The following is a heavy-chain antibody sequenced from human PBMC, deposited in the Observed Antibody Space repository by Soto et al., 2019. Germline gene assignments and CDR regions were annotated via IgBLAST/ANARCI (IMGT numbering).Heavy chain of an antibody. CDR2: INHSGST. Sequence: SETLSLTCAVYGGSFSGYYWSWIRQPPGKGLEWIGEINHSGSTNYNPSLKSRVTISVDTSKNQFSLKLSSVTAADTAVYYCVRGRITIFGVVRYYYGMDVWGQGTTVIVSS. CDR3: VRGRITIFGVVRYYYGMDV. J-gene: IGHJ6*02. V-gene: IGHV4-34*01. CDR1: GGSFSGYY. D-gene: IGHD3-3*01.